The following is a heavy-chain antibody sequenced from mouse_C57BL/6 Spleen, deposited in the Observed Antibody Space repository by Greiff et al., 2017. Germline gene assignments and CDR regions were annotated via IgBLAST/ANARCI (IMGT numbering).Heavy chain of an antibody. Sequence: QVQLQQSGAELVRPGASVTLSCKASGYTFTDYEMHWVKQTPVHGLEWIGAIDPETGGTAYNQKFKGKATLTADKSSSTAYMELRSLTSEDSAVYYCARDSAGYGALAYWGQGTLVTVSA. J-gene: IGHJ3*01. CDR2: IDPETGGT. CDR3: ARDSAGYGALAY. CDR1: GYTFTDYE. V-gene: IGHV1-15*01. D-gene: IGHD3-2*02.